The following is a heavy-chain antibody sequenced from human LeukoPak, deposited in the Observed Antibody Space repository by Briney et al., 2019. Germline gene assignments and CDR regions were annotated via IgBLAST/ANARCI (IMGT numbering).Heavy chain of an antibody. CDR2: ISWNSGSI. CDR1: GFTFDDYA. CDR3: AKDIIDYYDSSGYRTTAFDY. J-gene: IGHJ4*02. Sequence: GGSLRLSCAASGFTFDDYAMHWVRQAPGKGLEWVSGISWNSGSIGYADSVKGRFTISRDNAKNSLYLQVNSLRAEDTALYYCAKDIIDYYDSSGYRTTAFDYWGQGTLVTVSS. V-gene: IGHV3-9*01. D-gene: IGHD3-22*01.